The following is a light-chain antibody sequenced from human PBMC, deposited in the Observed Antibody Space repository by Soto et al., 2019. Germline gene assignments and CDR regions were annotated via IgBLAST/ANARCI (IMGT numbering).Light chain of an antibody. J-gene: IGKJ1*01. Sequence: DIQMTQSPSTLSASVGDRVTITCRASQSISSWLAWYQQKPGKAPKLLIYDASSLESGVPSRFSGSGSATEFTLTISSLQPDDFATYYCQQYSSNSAFGPGTKVAIK. V-gene: IGKV1-5*01. CDR2: DAS. CDR3: QQYSSNSA. CDR1: QSISSW.